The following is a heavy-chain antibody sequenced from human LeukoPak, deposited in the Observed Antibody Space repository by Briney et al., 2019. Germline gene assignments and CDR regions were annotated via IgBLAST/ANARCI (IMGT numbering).Heavy chain of an antibody. CDR3: AKYMWATIAAANY. CDR2: ISGRGGNT. D-gene: IGHD6-13*01. J-gene: IGHJ4*02. V-gene: IGHV3-23*01. Sequence: GGSLRLSCAASGFTFTSYAMSWVRQAPGKGLEWISTISGRGGNTYYAGSVKGRFTISRDDSKNTLYLKMSSLRAEDTAVYYCAKYMWATIAAANYWGQGTLVTVSP. CDR1: GFTFTSYA.